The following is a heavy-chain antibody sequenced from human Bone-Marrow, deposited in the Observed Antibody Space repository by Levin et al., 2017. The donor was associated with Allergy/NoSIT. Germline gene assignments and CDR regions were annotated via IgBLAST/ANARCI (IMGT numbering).Heavy chain of an antibody. Sequence: PGGSLRLSCAASGFTFSYYWMTWVRQAPGKGLEWVANIKQDGSEKYYVDSVKGRFTIPRDNAKKSLYLQMNSLRVEDTAVYYCARDPVAAAGTGGGSDGMDVWGQGTAVTVSS. CDR2: IKQDGSEK. CDR3: ARDPVAAAGTGGGSDGMDV. D-gene: IGHD6-13*01. V-gene: IGHV3-7*01. CDR1: GFTFSYYW. J-gene: IGHJ6*02.